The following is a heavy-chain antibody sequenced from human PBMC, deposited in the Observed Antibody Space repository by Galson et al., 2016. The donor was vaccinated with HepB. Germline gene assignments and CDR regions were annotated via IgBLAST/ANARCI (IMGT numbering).Heavy chain of an antibody. Sequence: SLRLSCAASGFIVNNNYMNWVHQAPGKGLEWVSVIYSDGSTYYADSVKGRFTISGDNSKNMLYLQMNTLRAEDTAVYYCARDPYYYDSRGYTTGFDVWGQGTMVTVSS. CDR1: GFIVNNNY. CDR2: IYSDGST. CDR3: ARDPYYYDSRGYTTGFDV. V-gene: IGHV3-53*01. D-gene: IGHD3-22*01. J-gene: IGHJ3*01.